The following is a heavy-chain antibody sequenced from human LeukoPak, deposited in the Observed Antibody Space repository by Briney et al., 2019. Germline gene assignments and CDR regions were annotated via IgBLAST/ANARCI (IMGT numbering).Heavy chain of an antibody. V-gene: IGHV3-30*18. Sequence: PRGSLRLSCAASGFTFSSYGMHWVRQAPGKGLEWVAVISYDGSNKYYADSVKGRFTISRDNAKNTLYLQLNSLRAEDTAVYFCAKDKDFWSGYYRGVPYYYGMDVWGQGTTVTVSS. CDR2: ISYDGSNK. CDR1: GFTFSSYG. D-gene: IGHD3-3*01. CDR3: AKDKDFWSGYYRGVPYYYGMDV. J-gene: IGHJ6*02.